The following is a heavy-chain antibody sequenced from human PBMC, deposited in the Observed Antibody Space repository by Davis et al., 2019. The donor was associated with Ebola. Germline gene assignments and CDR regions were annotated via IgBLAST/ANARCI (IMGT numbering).Heavy chain of an antibody. Sequence: PGGSLRLSCTVSGFTFSNNWMSWVRQVPGKGLVWVSNINRDGTTTTYADSVKGRFTISRDNAKNTLYLQMNSLRAEDTAVYYCARGSSKYSSSSPENDYWGQGTLVTVSS. CDR1: GFTFSNNW. CDR3: ARGSSKYSSSSPENDY. V-gene: IGHV3-74*01. J-gene: IGHJ4*02. D-gene: IGHD6-6*01. CDR2: INRDGTTT.